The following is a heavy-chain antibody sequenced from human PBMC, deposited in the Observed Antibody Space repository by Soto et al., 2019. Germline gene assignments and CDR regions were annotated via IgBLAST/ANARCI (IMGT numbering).Heavy chain of an antibody. CDR2: ISSSSSYI. CDR3: ARPVGYCSGGSCYSSGY. V-gene: IGHV3-21*01. D-gene: IGHD2-15*01. J-gene: IGHJ4*02. CDR1: GFTFSSYS. Sequence: EVQLVESGGGLVKPGGSLRLSCAASGFTFSSYSMNWVRQAPGKGLEWVSSISSSSSYIYYADSVKGRFTISRDNAKNSLYLQTNSLRAKDTAVYYCARPVGYCSGGSCYSSGYWGQGTLVTVSS.